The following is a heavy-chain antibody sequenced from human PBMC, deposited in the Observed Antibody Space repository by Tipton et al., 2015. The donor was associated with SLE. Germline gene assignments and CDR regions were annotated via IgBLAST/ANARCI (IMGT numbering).Heavy chain of an antibody. D-gene: IGHD5-18*01. J-gene: IGHJ4*02. V-gene: IGHV4-59*11. CDR3: ARGVSYYY. CDR2: IYYSGST. CDR1: GDSISSHN. Sequence: TLSLTCTVSGDSISSHNWSWIRQPPGKGLEWIGYIYYSGSTNYNPSLKSRVTISVDTSKNQFSLKLSSVTAADTAVYYCARGVSYYYWGQGTLVTVSS.